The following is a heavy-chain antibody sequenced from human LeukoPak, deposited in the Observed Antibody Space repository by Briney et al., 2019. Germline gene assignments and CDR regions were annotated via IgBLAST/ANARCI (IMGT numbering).Heavy chain of an antibody. CDR3: ARGGFEVTPKSYYFDY. Sequence: GGSLRLSCAASGFTFSSYWMSWVRQAPGKGLEWVANIKQDGSEKYYVDSVKGRFTISRDNAKNLLYLQMNSLRAEDTAVYYCARGGFEVTPKSYYFDYWGQGTLVTVSS. D-gene: IGHD2-21*02. CDR1: GFTFSSYW. CDR2: IKQDGSEK. V-gene: IGHV3-7*01. J-gene: IGHJ4*02.